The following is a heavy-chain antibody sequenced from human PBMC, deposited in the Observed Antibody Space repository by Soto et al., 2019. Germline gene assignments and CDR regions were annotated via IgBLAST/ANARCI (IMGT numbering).Heavy chain of an antibody. CDR3: AALSGGYCSSTSCLVY. V-gene: IGHV1-58*02. D-gene: IGHD2-2*01. Sequence: QMQLVQSGPEVKKPGTSVKVSCKASGFTFTSSAMQWVRQARGQRLEWIGWIVVGSGNTNYAQKFQERVTITRDISTSTAHMELSSLRSEDTAVYYCAALSGGYCSSTSCLVYWGQGTLVTVSS. CDR1: GFTFTSSA. J-gene: IGHJ4*02. CDR2: IVVGSGNT.